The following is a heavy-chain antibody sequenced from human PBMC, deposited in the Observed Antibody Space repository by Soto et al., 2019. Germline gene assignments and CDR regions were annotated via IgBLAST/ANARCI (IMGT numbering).Heavy chain of an antibody. CDR1: GLTFSSYS. CDR2: ISSSSSYI. V-gene: IGHV3-21*01. Sequence: GGSLRLSCAASGLTFSSYSMNWVRQAPGKELEWVSSISSSSSYIYYADSVKGRFTISRDNAKNSLYLQMNSLRAEDTAVYYCARDSRIVVAHYWGQGTLVTVSS. CDR3: ARDSRIVVAHY. D-gene: IGHD3-22*01. J-gene: IGHJ4*02.